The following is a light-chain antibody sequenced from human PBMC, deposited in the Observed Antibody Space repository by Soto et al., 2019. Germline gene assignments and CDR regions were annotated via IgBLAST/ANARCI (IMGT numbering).Light chain of an antibody. CDR2: GAS. CDR3: QQYSSSLIT. J-gene: IGKJ5*01. Sequence: MMMAQSPATLSVSPGERAILSCRASQTISSNYLAWYQQKPGQAPRLLIYGASGRATGIPDRFSGSGSGTDFTLTISRLEPEDFAVYYCQQYSSSLITFGQGTRLEI. CDR1: QTISSNY. V-gene: IGKV3-20*01.